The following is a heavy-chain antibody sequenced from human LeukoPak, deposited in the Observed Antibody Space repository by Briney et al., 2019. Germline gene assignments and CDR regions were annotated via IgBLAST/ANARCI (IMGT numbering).Heavy chain of an antibody. D-gene: IGHD3-22*01. CDR1: GDTFTTYD. CDR3: ARDSVRYYDSSGYNP. Sequence: ASVKVSCRASGDTFTTYDINWVRQAPGQGLEWMGRINPNSGGTNYAQKFQGRVTMTRDTSISTAYMELSRLRSDDTAVYYCARDSVRYYDSSGYNPWGQGTLVTVSS. CDR2: INPNSGGT. V-gene: IGHV1-2*06. J-gene: IGHJ5*02.